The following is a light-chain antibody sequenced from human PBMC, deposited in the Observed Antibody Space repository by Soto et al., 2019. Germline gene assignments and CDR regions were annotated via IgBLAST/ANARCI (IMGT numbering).Light chain of an antibody. V-gene: IGKV4-1*01. CDR2: WAS. CDR3: QQYGSSSEIT. CDR1: QSVLYSSNNKNY. Sequence: DIVMTQSPDSLAVSLGERATINCKSSQSVLYSSNNKNYLAWYQQKPGQPPKLLIYWASTRESGVPDRFSGSGSGTDFTLTISGLEPEDCAVYYCQQYGSSSEITFGQGTRLEIK. J-gene: IGKJ5*01.